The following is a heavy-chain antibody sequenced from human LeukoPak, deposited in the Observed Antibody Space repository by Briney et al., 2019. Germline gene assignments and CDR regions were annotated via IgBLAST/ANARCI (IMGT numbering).Heavy chain of an antibody. CDR3: AKSNVYGLVDI. Sequence: PSETLSLTCTVSGGSISTSNYYWGWIRQPPGKGLEWIGNIFYSGSTYYSPSLKSRVTISLDTSRNQFSLKLTSVTAADTAVYYCAKSNVYGLVDIGGQGTRVTVFS. D-gene: IGHD3-10*01. J-gene: IGHJ3*02. CDR2: IFYSGST. CDR1: GGSISTSNYY. V-gene: IGHV4-39*07.